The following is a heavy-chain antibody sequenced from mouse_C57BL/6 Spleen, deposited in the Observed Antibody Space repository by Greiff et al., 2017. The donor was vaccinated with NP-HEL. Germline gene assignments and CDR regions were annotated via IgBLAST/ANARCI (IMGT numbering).Heavy chain of an antibody. CDR2: IYPSDSET. J-gene: IGHJ3*01. CDR1: GYTFTSYW. V-gene: IGHV1-61*01. CDR3: AREYRNYGFAY. Sequence: QVQLQQPGAELVRPGSSVKLSCKASGYTFTSYWMDWVKQRPGQGLEWIGNIYPSDSETHYNQKFKDKATLTVDKSSSTAYMQLSSLTSEDSAVYYCAREYRNYGFAYWGQGTLVTVSA. D-gene: IGHD2-1*01.